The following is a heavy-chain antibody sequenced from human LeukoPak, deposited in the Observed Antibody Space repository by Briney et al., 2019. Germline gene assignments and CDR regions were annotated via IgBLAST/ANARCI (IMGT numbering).Heavy chain of an antibody. V-gene: IGHV4-59*01. J-gene: IGHJ4*02. CDR3: ARAQEQDLIPRGFDF. D-gene: IGHD1-26*01. CDR1: GCSINSYY. CDR2: IYYIGNT. Sequence: SETLSLTCSVSGCSINSYYWNWIRQAPGQGLEWIGYIYYIGNTNYNPSLQSRVTISVDTSKSQFSLKLTSVTAADTAVYYCARAQEQDLIPRGFDFWGQGALVTVSS.